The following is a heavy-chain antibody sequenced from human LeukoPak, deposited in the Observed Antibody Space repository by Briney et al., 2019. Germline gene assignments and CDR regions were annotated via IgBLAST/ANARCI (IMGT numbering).Heavy chain of an antibody. CDR3: ASLDGYNFY. J-gene: IGHJ4*02. CDR2: ISGSAGST. CDR1: GFTFSSYA. Sequence: HSGGSLSLPCAASGFTFSSYAMSWVRQAPGKGLEWVSAISGSAGSTYYADSVKGRFTISRDNSKNTLYLQMNSLRAEDTAVYYCASLDGYNFYWGQGTLVTVSS. D-gene: IGHD5-24*01. V-gene: IGHV3-23*01.